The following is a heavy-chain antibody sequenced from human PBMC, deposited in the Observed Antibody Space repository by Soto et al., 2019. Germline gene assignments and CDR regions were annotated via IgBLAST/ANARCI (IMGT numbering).Heavy chain of an antibody. CDR3: ARDVDYYDSSGYYLNWFDP. V-gene: IGHV1-3*01. Sequence: ASVKVSCKASGYTFTSYAMHWVRQAPGQRREWMGWINAGNGNTKYSQKFQGRVTITRDTSASTAYMELSSLRSEDTAVYYCARDVDYYDSSGYYLNWFDPWGQGTLVTVSS. D-gene: IGHD3-22*01. CDR1: GYTFTSYA. CDR2: INAGNGNT. J-gene: IGHJ5*02.